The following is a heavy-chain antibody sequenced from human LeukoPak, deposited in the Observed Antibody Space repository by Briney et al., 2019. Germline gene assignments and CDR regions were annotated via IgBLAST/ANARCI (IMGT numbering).Heavy chain of an antibody. CDR1: GFTFSSCS. CDR2: ISSSSSYI. J-gene: IGHJ6*04. Sequence: KPGGSLRLSCAASGFTFSSCSMNWVRQAPGKGLEWVSSISSSSSYIYYADSVKGRFTISRDNAKNSLYLQMNSLRAEDTAVYYCARDRSLDPRDIVALPAENYYYGMDVWGKGTTVTVSS. V-gene: IGHV3-21*01. D-gene: IGHD2-2*01. CDR3: ARDRSLDPRDIVALPAENYYYGMDV.